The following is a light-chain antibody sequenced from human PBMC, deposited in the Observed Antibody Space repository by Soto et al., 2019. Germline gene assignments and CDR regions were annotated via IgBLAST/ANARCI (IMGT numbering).Light chain of an antibody. Sequence: DIQMTQSPSPPSDSVGDRLSINCRASQSISAWLAWYQQKPGRDPXXLIYKASTLESGVPSRFSGSGSGTEFTLTISSLQPDDSATYDCQQYNVYWTFGQGTKVDI. V-gene: IGKV1-5*03. CDR2: KAS. CDR1: QSISAW. CDR3: QQYNVYWT. J-gene: IGKJ1*01.